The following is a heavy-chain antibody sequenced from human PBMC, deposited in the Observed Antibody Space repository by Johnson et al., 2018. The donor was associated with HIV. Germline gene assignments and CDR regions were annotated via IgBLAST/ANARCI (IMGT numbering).Heavy chain of an antibody. CDR1: GFTVSSNY. CDR3: ARGLLSGNDAFDI. V-gene: IGHV3-53*01. Sequence: VQLVESGGGLIQPGGSLRLSCAASGFTVSSNYMSWVRQAPGKGLEWVSVIYSGGSTYYADSVKDRFTISRDNSKNTLYLQINSLRAEDTAVYYCARGLLSGNDAFDIWGQGTMVTVSS. CDR2: IYSGGST. D-gene: IGHD4-23*01. J-gene: IGHJ3*02.